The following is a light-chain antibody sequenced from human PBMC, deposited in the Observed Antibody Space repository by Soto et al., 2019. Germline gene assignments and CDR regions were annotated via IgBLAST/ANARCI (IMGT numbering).Light chain of an antibody. Sequence: EIVMTQSPATLSVSPGERATLSCRASESVFGYLAWYQHKPGQAPRLLIYDASNRATGVPARFSGSGSGTDFTLTISSLEPEDFAVYYCQQRYRWPPITFGQGTRLDNK. V-gene: IGKV3-11*01. CDR1: ESVFGY. J-gene: IGKJ5*01. CDR2: DAS. CDR3: QQRYRWPPIT.